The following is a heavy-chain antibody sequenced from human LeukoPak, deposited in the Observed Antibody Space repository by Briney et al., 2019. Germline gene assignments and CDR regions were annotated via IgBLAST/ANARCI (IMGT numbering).Heavy chain of an antibody. Sequence: GASVKISCKASGYTFTSYAINWVRQAPGQGLEWMGWINTNTGNPTYAQGFTGRFVFSLDTSVSTAYLQISSLKAEDTAVYYCARLKLTIAVATYNYFDYWGQGTLVTVSS. CDR1: GYTFTSYA. CDR2: INTNTGNP. CDR3: ARLKLTIAVATYNYFDY. D-gene: IGHD6-19*01. V-gene: IGHV7-4-1*02. J-gene: IGHJ4*02.